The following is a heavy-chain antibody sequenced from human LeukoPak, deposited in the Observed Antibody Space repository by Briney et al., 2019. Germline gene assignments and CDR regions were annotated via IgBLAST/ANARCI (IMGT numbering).Heavy chain of an antibody. Sequence: SETLSLTCTVSGGSISSYYWSWIRQPPGKGLEWIGYIYYSGSTNYNPSLKSRVTISVDTSKNLFSLKLSSVTAADTAVYYCARASRVVVPAAAHDAFDIWGQGTMVTVSS. CDR1: GGSISSYY. CDR3: ARASRVVVPAAAHDAFDI. D-gene: IGHD2-2*01. CDR2: IYYSGST. J-gene: IGHJ3*02. V-gene: IGHV4-59*01.